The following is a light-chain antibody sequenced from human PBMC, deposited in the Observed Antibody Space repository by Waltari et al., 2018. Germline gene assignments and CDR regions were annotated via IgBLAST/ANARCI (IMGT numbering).Light chain of an antibody. CDR1: QSVPTN. V-gene: IGKV3-15*01. J-gene: IGKJ2*01. Sequence: EIVMTQSPDTLSVAPGERVTLSCRASQSVPTNLAWYQQKPGQPPRLLIYVASTRATGVPARFSGSGSGTEFTLTISSLECEDFAVYYCQQYSNWPYTFGQGTKLEIK. CDR3: QQYSNWPYT. CDR2: VAS.